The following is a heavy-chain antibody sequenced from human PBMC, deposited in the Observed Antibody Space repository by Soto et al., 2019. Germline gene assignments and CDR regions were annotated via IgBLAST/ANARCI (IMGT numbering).Heavy chain of an antibody. Sequence: EVQLAESGGGLAQPGGSLRLSCGASGFTLSGYAMDWVRQAPGKGLEYVSGISSNGVGTYYANSVQGRFTNSRDNSKNTVYLQMGSLRPEDMAVYYCARRARPDSYYMDVWGKGTTITVSS. CDR3: ARRARPDSYYMDV. CDR1: GFTLSGYA. CDR2: ISSNGVGT. V-gene: IGHV3-64*01. J-gene: IGHJ6*03. D-gene: IGHD6-6*01.